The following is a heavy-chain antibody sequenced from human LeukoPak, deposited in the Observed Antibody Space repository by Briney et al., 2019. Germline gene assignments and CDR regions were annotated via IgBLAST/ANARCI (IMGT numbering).Heavy chain of an antibody. CDR1: GGSISSGDYY. J-gene: IGHJ4*02. V-gene: IGHV4-39*07. CDR3: ASIRNDYSSSWAFDY. D-gene: IGHD6-13*01. CDR2: IYHSGST. Sequence: PSETLSLTCTVSGGSISSGDYYWGWIRQPPGKGLEWIGSIYHSGSTYYNPSLKSRVTISVDTSKNQFSLKLSSVTAADTAVYYCASIRNDYSSSWAFDYWGQGTLVTVSS.